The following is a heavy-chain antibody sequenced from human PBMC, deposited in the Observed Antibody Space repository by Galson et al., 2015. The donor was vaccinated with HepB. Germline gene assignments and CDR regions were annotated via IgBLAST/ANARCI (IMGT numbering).Heavy chain of an antibody. CDR3: AKVQATTVRGLIDF. CDR2: IPFAGNYI. Sequence: SLRLSCASSGFSFSTSGAHWLRQAPGKGLEWVAVIPFAGNYIEYSDSVKGRFTISRDNLKKTLYLQMTRLRVEDTSVYYCAKVQATTVRGLIDFWGHGTLVIVSS. D-gene: IGHD3-10*01. V-gene: IGHV3-30*18. J-gene: IGHJ4*01. CDR1: GFSFSTSG.